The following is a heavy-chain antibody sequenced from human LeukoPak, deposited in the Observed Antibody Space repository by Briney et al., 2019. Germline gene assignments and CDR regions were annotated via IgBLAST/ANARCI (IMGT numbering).Heavy chain of an antibody. CDR2: INPNSGGT. CDR1: GYTFTGYY. Sequence: ASVKVSCKASGYTFTGYYMHWVRQAPGQGLEWMGWINPNSGGTNYAQKFQGWVTMTRDTSISTAYMELSRLRSDDTAAYYCARAPKRVDCSSTSCYEDYFDYWGQGTLVTVSS. V-gene: IGHV1-2*04. J-gene: IGHJ4*02. D-gene: IGHD2-2*01. CDR3: ARAPKRVDCSSTSCYEDYFDY.